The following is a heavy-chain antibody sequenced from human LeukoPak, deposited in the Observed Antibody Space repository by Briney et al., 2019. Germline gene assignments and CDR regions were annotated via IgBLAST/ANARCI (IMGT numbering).Heavy chain of an antibody. CDR1: GGTFSSYA. CDR2: ISAYNGNT. Sequence: ASVKVSCKASGGTFSSYAISWVRQAPGQGLEWMGWISAYNGNTNYAQKLQGRVTMTTDTSTSTAYMELRSLRSDDTAVYYCGRGQVQYRWAYYFEYWGQGTPVTVSS. V-gene: IGHV1-18*01. CDR3: GRGQVQYRWAYYFEY. J-gene: IGHJ4*02. D-gene: IGHD1-1*01.